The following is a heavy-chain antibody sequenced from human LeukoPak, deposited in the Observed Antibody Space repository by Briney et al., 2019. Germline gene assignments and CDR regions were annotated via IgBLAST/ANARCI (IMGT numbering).Heavy chain of an antibody. CDR3: ARDLGGGYSSGLGPFDP. D-gene: IGHD6-19*01. Sequence: SVKVSCKASGYTFTSYGISWVRQAPGQGLEWMGGIIPIFGTANYAQKFQGRVTITADESTSTAYMELSSLRSEDTAVYYCARDLGGGYSSGLGPFDPWGQGTLVTVSS. CDR1: GYTFTSYG. CDR2: IIPIFGTA. J-gene: IGHJ5*02. V-gene: IGHV1-69*13.